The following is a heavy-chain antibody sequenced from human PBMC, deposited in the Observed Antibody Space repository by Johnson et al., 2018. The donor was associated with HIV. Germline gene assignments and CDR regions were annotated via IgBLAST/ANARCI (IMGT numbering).Heavy chain of an antibody. CDR2: ISYDGSNK. CDR3: ARVGVSGYDLAAFDI. Sequence: QVQLVESGGGVVQPGRSLRLSCAASGFTFTSYAMHWVRQAPGKGLEWVAVISYDGSNKYYAASVKGRLTISRDNTKNTLFLQMNSLRAEDTAISYCARVGVSGYDLAAFDIWGRGTMVTVSS. D-gene: IGHD5-12*01. J-gene: IGHJ3*02. CDR1: GFTFTSYA. V-gene: IGHV3-30*04.